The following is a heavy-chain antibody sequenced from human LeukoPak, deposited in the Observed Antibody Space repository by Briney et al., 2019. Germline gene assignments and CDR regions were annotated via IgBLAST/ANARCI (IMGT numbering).Heavy chain of an antibody. V-gene: IGHV3-21*01. CDR3: ARDFEWQQLVRPWFDP. J-gene: IGHJ5*02. CDR2: ISSSSSYI. Sequence: PGGSLRLSCAASGFTFSSYSTNWVRQAPGKGLEWVSSISSSSSYIYYADSVKGRFTISRDNAKNSLYLQMNSLRAEDTAVYYCARDFEWQQLVRPWFDPWGQGTLVTVSS. CDR1: GFTFSSYS. D-gene: IGHD6-13*01.